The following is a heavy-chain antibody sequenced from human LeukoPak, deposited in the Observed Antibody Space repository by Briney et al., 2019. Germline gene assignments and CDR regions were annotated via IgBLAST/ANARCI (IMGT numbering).Heavy chain of an antibody. Sequence: ASVKVSCKASGGTFSSYAISWVRQAPGQGLERMRGIIPIFGTANYAQKFQGRVTITADKSTSTAYMELSSLRPEDTAVYYCARVGCGGDCYSPGYYYYYYMDVWGKGTTVTVSS. CDR3: ARVGCGGDCYSPGYYYYYYMDV. CDR1: GGTFSSYA. J-gene: IGHJ6*03. V-gene: IGHV1-69*06. D-gene: IGHD2-21*02. CDR2: IIPIFGTA.